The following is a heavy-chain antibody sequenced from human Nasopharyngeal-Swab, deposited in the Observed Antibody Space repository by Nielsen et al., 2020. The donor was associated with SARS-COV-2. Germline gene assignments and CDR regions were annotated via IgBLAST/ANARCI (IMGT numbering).Heavy chain of an antibody. V-gene: IGHV4-61*02. CDR3: ARSYGRGFDF. J-gene: IGHJ4*02. Sequence: SETLSLTCTASGGSISSDSDYWSWIRQPAGKGLEWIGRFYSSGSTNYNPSLKSRVTISVDMFRNQLSLKLISVTAADTAVYYCARSYGRGFDFWGQGTLVTVSS. D-gene: IGHD4-17*01. CDR1: GGSISSDSDY. CDR2: FYSSGST.